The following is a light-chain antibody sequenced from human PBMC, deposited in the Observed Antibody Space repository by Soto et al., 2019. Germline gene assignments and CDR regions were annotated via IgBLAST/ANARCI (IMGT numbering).Light chain of an antibody. Sequence: QSALTQPPSASGSPGQSVTISCTGTSSDVGGYNYVSWYQQHRGKAPKLIIFDVNKRPSGVPDCFSCSKSGNKASLTVSGVQAEEEDDDSCSSFAGSGNHVVFGGGTKLTVL. CDR3: SSFAGSGNHVV. CDR2: DVN. CDR1: SSDVGGYNY. J-gene: IGLJ2*01. V-gene: IGLV2-8*01.